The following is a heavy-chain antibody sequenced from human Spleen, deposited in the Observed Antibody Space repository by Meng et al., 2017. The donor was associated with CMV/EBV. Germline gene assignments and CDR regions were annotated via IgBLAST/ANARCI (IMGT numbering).Heavy chain of an antibody. CDR2: IRSKAYGGTT. J-gene: IGHJ6*02. CDR1: GFTFGDYD. Sequence: GGSLRLSCTAPGFTFGDYDMSWVRQAPGKGLEWVGFIRSKAYGGTTEYAASVKGRFTISRDDSKSIAYLQMNILKTEDTAVYYCTLTNPYYYSGMDVWGQGTTVTVSS. V-gene: IGHV3-49*04. CDR3: TLTNPYYYSGMDV. D-gene: IGHD3-9*01.